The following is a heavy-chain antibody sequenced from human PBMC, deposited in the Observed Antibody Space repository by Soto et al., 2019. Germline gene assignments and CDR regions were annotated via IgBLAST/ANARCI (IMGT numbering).Heavy chain of an antibody. Sequence: SKTWSLPFTLSGGSISRYYWSWIRQPPGKGLEWIGYINYSATNNYNPSLMSRVTTSVDTSKNRFSLKLSSVTTAYTAVYYCATAKSSWYSDFWGQGTLVTVSS. CDR3: ATAKSSWYSDF. V-gene: IGHV4-59*01. D-gene: IGHD6-13*01. CDR2: INYSATN. J-gene: IGHJ4*01. CDR1: GGSISRYY.